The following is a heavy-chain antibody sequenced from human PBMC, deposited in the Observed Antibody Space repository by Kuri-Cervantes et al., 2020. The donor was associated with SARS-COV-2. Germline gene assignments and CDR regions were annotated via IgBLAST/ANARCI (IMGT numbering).Heavy chain of an antibody. V-gene: IGHV3-48*03. Sequence: GGSLRLSCAASGFSFSFYEMSWVRQAPGKGLEWVSYISGSGNTVYYADSVKGRVSIFRDNGKNSLFMQMNNLRDEDSAVYFCARGPQDGLKIPASSASFDKWGQGAPVTVSS. D-gene: IGHD2-2*01. CDR1: GFSFSFYE. J-gene: IGHJ4*02. CDR2: ISGSGNTV. CDR3: ARGPQDGLKIPASSASFDK.